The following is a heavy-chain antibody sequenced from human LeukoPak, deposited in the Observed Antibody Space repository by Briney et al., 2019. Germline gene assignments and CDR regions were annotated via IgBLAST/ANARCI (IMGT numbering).Heavy chain of an antibody. J-gene: IGHJ3*02. CDR3: ARDGGPGIAAAGAFGAFDI. CDR1: GFTFSSYA. CDR2: IKQDGSEK. D-gene: IGHD6-13*01. V-gene: IGHV3-7*01. Sequence: GGSLRLSCAASGFTFSSYAMSWVRQAPGRGREWVANIKQDGSEKYYGDSVKGRFTISRDNAKNSLYLQMNSLRAEDTAVYYCARDGGPGIAAAGAFGAFDIWGQGTMVTVSS.